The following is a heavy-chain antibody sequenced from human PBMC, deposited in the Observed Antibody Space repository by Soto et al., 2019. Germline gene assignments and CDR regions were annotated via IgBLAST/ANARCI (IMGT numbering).Heavy chain of an antibody. J-gene: IGHJ4*02. Sequence: QITLKESGPTLVKPTQTLTLTCTFSGFSLSTSGVGVGWIRQPPGKALEWLALIYWDDDKRYSPSLQSRLTITKDTAKNRVALTMTNMDPVDTATYYCAHLGGGSGSYTLGYWGQGTLVTVSS. D-gene: IGHD3-10*01. CDR1: GFSLSTSGVG. CDR2: IYWDDDK. V-gene: IGHV2-5*02. CDR3: AHLGGGSGSYTLGY.